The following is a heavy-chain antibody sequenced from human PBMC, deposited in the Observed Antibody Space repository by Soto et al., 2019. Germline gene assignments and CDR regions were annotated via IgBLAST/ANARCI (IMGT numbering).Heavy chain of an antibody. CDR1: GFTFSSYS. Sequence: PGGSLRLSCAASGFTFSSYSMNWVRQAPGKGLEWVSSISSSSSYIYYADSVKGRFTISRDNAKNSLYLQMNSLRAEDTAVYYCARGGIAAAGRYYYGMDVWGQGTTVTVSS. V-gene: IGHV3-21*01. D-gene: IGHD6-13*01. J-gene: IGHJ6*02. CDR2: ISSSSSYI. CDR3: ARGGIAAAGRYYYGMDV.